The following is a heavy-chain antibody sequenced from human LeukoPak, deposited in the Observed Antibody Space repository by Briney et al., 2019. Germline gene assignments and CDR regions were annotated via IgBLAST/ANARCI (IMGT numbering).Heavy chain of an antibody. J-gene: IGHJ4*02. D-gene: IGHD3-10*01. V-gene: IGHV1-18*01. Sequence: ASVKVSCKASGYTFTSYGISWVRQAPGQGLEWMGWISAYNGNTNYAQKLQGRVTMTIDTSTSTAYMELRSLRSDDTAVYYCARVGYSSSGNYYNDRGAFDYWGQGTLVTVSS. CDR2: ISAYNGNT. CDR3: ARVGYSSSGNYYNDRGAFDY. CDR1: GYTFTSYG.